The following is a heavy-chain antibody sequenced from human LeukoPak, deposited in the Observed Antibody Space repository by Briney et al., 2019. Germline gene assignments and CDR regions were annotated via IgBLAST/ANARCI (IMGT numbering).Heavy chain of an antibody. CDR2: INHSGST. V-gene: IGHV4-34*01. CDR1: GGSFSGYY. CDR3: ARKGEGFNDY. J-gene: IGHJ4*02. D-gene: IGHD3-16*01. Sequence: SETLSLTCAVYGGSFSGYYWSWIRQPPGKGLEWIGEINHSGSTNYNPSLKSRVTISVDTSKNQFSLKLSSVTAADTAVYYCARKGEGFNDYWGQGTLVTVSS.